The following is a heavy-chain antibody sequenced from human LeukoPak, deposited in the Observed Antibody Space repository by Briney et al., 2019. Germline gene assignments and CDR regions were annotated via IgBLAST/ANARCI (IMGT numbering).Heavy chain of an antibody. V-gene: IGHV3-13*01. CDR2: IGTAGDT. CDR1: GFTFSSYD. D-gene: IGHD1-14*01. CDR3: ARGAAANHAFDI. Sequence: GSLRLSCAASGFTFSSYDMHWVRQATGKGLEWVSAIGTAGDTYYPGSVKGRFTISRENAKNSLYLQMNSLRAGDTAVYYCARGAAANHAFDIWGQGTMVTVSS. J-gene: IGHJ3*02.